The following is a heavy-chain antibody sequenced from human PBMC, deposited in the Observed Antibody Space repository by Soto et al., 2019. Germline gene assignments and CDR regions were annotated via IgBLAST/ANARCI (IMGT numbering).Heavy chain of an antibody. Sequence: PGGSLRLSCAASGFTFSSYGMHWVRQAPGKGLEWVAVISYDGSNKYYADSVKGRFTISRDNSKNTLYLQMNSLRAEDTAVYFCAQTTPSIHWFDPWGQGXLVTVSS. CDR1: GFTFSSYG. CDR3: AQTTPSIHWFDP. CDR2: ISYDGSNK. V-gene: IGHV3-30*03. J-gene: IGHJ5*02.